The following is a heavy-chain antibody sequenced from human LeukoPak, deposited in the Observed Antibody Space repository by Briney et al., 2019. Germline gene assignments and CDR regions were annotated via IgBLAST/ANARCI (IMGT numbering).Heavy chain of an antibody. CDR1: GGSFSGYY. D-gene: IGHD3-16*02. V-gene: IGHV4-34*01. J-gene: IGHJ2*01. Sequence: PSETLSLTCAVYGGSFSGYYWSWIRQPPGKGLEWIGEINHSGSTNYNPSLKSRVTISVDTSKNQFSLKLSSVTAADTAVYYCARDVSDYVWGSYRHWYFDLWGRGTLVTVSS. CDR2: INHSGST. CDR3: ARDVSDYVWGSYRHWYFDL.